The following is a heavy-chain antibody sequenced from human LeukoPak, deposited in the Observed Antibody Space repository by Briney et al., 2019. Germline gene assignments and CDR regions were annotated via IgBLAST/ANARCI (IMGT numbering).Heavy chain of an antibody. D-gene: IGHD3-16*01. Sequence: SETLSLTCAVYGQSFSGYYWSWIRQPPGKGLEWIGEINHRGSPNYNPSLKSRVTMSIDTSKNHFFLNLSSVTAADTAVYYCARGYAAPHDCWGQGILVTVSS. CDR2: INHRGSP. V-gene: IGHV4-34*01. CDR1: GQSFSGYY. CDR3: ARGYAAPHDC. J-gene: IGHJ4*02.